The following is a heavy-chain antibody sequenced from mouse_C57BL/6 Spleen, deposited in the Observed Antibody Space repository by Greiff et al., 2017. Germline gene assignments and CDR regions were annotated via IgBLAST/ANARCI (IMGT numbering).Heavy chain of an antibody. J-gene: IGHJ4*01. V-gene: IGHV5-4*03. CDR1: GFTFSSYA. Sequence: EVKVVESGGGLVKPGGSLKLSCAASGFTFSSYAMSWVRQTPEKRLEWVATISDGGSYTYYPDNVKGRFTISRDNAKNNLYLQMSHLKSEDTAMYYCARAFPGYAMDYWGQGTSVTVSS. CDR2: ISDGGSYT. CDR3: ARAFPGYAMDY.